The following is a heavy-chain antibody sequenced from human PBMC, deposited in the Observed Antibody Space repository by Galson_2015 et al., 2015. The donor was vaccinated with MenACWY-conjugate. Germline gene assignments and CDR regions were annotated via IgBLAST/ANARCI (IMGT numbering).Heavy chain of an antibody. V-gene: IGHV3-73*01. CDR1: GFTFSGSA. CDR3: ASGGYSEY. Sequence: SLRLSCAASGFTFSGSAIHWVRQASGKGLEWVGRIRSKANSYATAYAASVKGRFTISRDFSKNTAYLQMNSLKIEDTAVYYCASGGYSEYWGQGTLVTVYS. J-gene: IGHJ4*02. CDR2: IRSKANSYAT. D-gene: IGHD2-21*01.